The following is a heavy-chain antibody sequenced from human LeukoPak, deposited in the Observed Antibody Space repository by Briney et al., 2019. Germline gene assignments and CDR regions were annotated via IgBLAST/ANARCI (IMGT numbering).Heavy chain of an antibody. CDR1: GFTFDDYG. Sequence: GGSLRLSCAASGFTFDDYGMSWVRQAPGKGLEWVSDINWNGDITSYADSVKGRFTISRDNAKNTLYLQMDSLRADDTAVYYCVRGGSPSEYWGQGTLVTVSS. V-gene: IGHV3-20*04. J-gene: IGHJ4*02. CDR3: VRGGSPSEY. CDR2: INWNGDIT. D-gene: IGHD5-12*01.